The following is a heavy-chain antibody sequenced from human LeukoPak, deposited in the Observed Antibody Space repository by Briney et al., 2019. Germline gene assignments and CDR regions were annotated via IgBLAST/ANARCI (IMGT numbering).Heavy chain of an antibody. Sequence: PGGSLRLSCAASGFTFSSYSMNWVRQAPGKGLEWVSSISSSSSYIYYADSVKGRFTISRDNAKNSLYLQMNSLRAEDTAVYYCARGSPQLVRMTIDYWGQGTLVTVSS. CDR1: GFTFSSYS. J-gene: IGHJ4*02. CDR2: ISSSSSYI. V-gene: IGHV3-21*01. D-gene: IGHD6-6*01. CDR3: ARGSPQLVRMTIDY.